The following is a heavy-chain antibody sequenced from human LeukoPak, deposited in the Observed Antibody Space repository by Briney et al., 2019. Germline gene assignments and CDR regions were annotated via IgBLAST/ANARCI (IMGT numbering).Heavy chain of an antibody. CDR2: IYYSGST. Sequence: SETLSLTCTVSGGSISSSSYYWGWIRQPPGKGLEWIGGIYYSGSTYYNPSLKSRVTISVDTSKNQFSLKLSSVTAADTAVYYCARGPYGSGSYQNFDYWGQGTLVTVSS. D-gene: IGHD3-10*01. CDR1: GGSISSSSYY. CDR3: ARGPYGSGSYQNFDY. V-gene: IGHV4-39*01. J-gene: IGHJ4*02.